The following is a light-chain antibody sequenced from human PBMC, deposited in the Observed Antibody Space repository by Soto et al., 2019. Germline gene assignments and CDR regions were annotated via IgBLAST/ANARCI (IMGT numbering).Light chain of an antibody. J-gene: IGKJ4*01. V-gene: IGKV1-27*01. CDR2: AAS. CDR1: QDISDY. CDR3: QKCKGATVP. Sequence: EIQKTHSPSTLSASVGDRVTITCRSRQDISDYLAWYQQRPGKAPKLLIYAASTLQSGVPSRFTGSGSGTEFTLTISSLQPEDAATYYCQKCKGATVPVGGGTKVAI.